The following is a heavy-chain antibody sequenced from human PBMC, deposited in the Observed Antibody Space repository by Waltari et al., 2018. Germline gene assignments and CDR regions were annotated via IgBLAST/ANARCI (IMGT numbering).Heavy chain of an antibody. CDR1: GYSISSGYY. CDR2: IYHSGST. D-gene: IGHD3-10*01. CDR3: ARRRELFGDVGYFDY. J-gene: IGHJ4*02. V-gene: IGHV4-38-2*01. Sequence: QVQLQESGPGLVKPSETLSLTCAVSGYSISSGYYWGWIRQPPGKGLEWIGSIYHSGSTYYNPSLKSRVTISVDTSKNQFSLKLSSVTAADTAVYYCARRRELFGDVGYFDYWGQGTLVTVSS.